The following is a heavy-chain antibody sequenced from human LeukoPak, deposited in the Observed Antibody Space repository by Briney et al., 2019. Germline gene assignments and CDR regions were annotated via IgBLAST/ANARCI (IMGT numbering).Heavy chain of an antibody. CDR1: GGSISSGGYY. CDR2: IYHSGST. V-gene: IGHV4-30-2*01. D-gene: IGHD3-3*01. CDR3: ARHYDFWSGYRPPVYYMDV. J-gene: IGHJ6*03. Sequence: PSQTLSLTCTVSGGSISSGGYYWSWIRQPPGKGLEWIGYIYHSGSTYYNPSLKSRVTISVDRSKNQFSLKLSSVTAADTAVYYCARHYDFWSGYRPPVYYMDVWGKGTTVTVSS.